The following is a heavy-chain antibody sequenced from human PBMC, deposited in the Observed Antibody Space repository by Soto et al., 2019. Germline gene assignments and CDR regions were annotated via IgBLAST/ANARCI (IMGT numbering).Heavy chain of an antibody. Sequence: SQTLSLTRAISGDSVSSNSAAWNWIRQSTSRGLEWLGRTYYRSKWYNDYAVSVKSRITINPDTSKNQFSLQLNSVTPEDTAVYYCARDNRLLSGSSSSFYSYYGMDVWGQGTTVTVSS. CDR3: ARDNRLLSGSSSSFYSYYGMDV. CDR2: TYYRSKWYN. D-gene: IGHD1-26*01. V-gene: IGHV6-1*01. J-gene: IGHJ6*02. CDR1: GDSVSSNSAA.